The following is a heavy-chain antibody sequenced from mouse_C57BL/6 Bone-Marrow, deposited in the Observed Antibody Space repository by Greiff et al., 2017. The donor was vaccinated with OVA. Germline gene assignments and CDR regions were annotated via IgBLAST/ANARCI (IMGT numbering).Heavy chain of an antibody. CDR3: ARHPSITTVVAHWYFDV. V-gene: IGHV5-6*01. Sequence: EVKLMESGGDLVKPGGSLKLSCAASGFTFSSYGMSWVRQTPDKRLEWVATISSGGSYTYYPDSVKGRFTISRDHAKNTLYLQMSSLKSEDTAMYYCARHPSITTVVAHWYFDVWGTGTTVTVSS. CDR1: GFTFSSYG. J-gene: IGHJ1*03. D-gene: IGHD1-1*01. CDR2: ISSGGSYT.